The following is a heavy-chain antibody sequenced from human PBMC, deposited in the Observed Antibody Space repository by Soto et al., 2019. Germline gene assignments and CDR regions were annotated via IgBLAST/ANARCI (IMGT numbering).Heavy chain of an antibody. J-gene: IGHJ6*02. CDR3: ARVSGSYYYGMDA. Sequence: SETLSLTCAVSGGSISSSNWWSWVRQPPGKGLEWIGEIYHSGSTNYNPSLKSRVTISVDKSKNQFSLKLSSVTAADTAVYYCARVSGSYYYGMDAWGQGITVTVSS. D-gene: IGHD1-26*01. CDR2: IYHSGST. V-gene: IGHV4-4*02. CDR1: GGSISSSNW.